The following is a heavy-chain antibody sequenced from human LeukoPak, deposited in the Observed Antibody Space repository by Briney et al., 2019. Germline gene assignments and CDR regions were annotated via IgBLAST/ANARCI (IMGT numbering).Heavy chain of an antibody. J-gene: IGHJ4*02. CDR3: ARVVYDVLTGYYVDY. CDR2: IHYNGNT. V-gene: IGHV4-30-4*01. D-gene: IGHD3-9*01. Sequence: PSETLSLTCTVSGGSISSGDYYWSWIRQSPGEGLEWIGYIHYNGNTYYNPSLKSRVSISRDRSKSQFSRKLNSVTAADTAVYYCARVVYDVLTGYYVDYWGQGTLVTVSS. CDR1: GGSISSGDYY.